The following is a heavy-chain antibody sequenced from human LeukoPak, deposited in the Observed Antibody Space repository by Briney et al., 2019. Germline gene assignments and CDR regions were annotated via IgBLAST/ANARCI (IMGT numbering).Heavy chain of an antibody. CDR3: ARGNTAMVY. J-gene: IGHJ4*02. V-gene: IGHV3-74*01. D-gene: IGHD5-18*01. CDR2: INSDGSST. CDR1: GFTFSNYW. Sequence: GALRLSCAASGFTFSNYWMHWVRQAPGKGLVWVSRINSDGSSTNYADSVKGRFTISRDNAKNTLYLQMNSLRAEDTAVYYCARGNTAMVYWGQGTLVTVSS.